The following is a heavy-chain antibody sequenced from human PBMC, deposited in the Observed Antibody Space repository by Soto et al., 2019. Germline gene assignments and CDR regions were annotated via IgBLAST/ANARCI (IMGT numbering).Heavy chain of an antibody. J-gene: IGHJ3*02. CDR2: IYPGDSDT. D-gene: IGHD1-26*01. CDR1: GYSFTSYW. V-gene: IGHV5-51*01. Sequence: GESLKISCKGSGYSFTSYWIGWVRQMPGKGLEWMGIIYPGDSDTRYSPSFPGQVTISADKSISTAYLQWSSLKASDTAMYYCARHTSSGWYPYRIVGATTGAFDIWGQGTMVTVSS. CDR3: ARHTSSGWYPYRIVGATTGAFDI.